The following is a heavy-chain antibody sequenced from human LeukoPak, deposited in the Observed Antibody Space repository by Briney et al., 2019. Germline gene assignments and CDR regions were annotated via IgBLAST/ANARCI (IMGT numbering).Heavy chain of an antibody. CDR3: ARDRFNAAGGAYYYMDV. D-gene: IGHD3-16*01. CDR2: INPNSGGT. V-gene: IGHV1-2*06. CDR1: GYTFTGYY. Sequence: ASVKVSCKASGYTFTGYYMHWVRQAPGQGIEWMGRINPNSGGTNYAQKFQGRVTMTRDTSISTAYMELSRLRSDDTAVYYCARDRFNAAGGAYYYMDVWGKGTTVTVSS. J-gene: IGHJ6*03.